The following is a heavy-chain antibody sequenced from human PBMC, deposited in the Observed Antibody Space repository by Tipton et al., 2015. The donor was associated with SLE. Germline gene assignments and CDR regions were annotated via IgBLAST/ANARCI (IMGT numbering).Heavy chain of an antibody. D-gene: IGHD3-22*01. V-gene: IGHV3-48*03. J-gene: IGHJ4*02. CDR3: ARAAGTTMMVVGSREY. CDR2: VSRSGPYI. CDR1: KFIFSSYE. Sequence: SLRLSCAASKFIFSSYEMNWVRHAPGMGLEWVSSVSRSGPYIYYADSVQGRFTISRDNTKDSLFLPMDSLRAEDTAVYYCARAAGTTMMVVGSREYWGQGALVTVSS.